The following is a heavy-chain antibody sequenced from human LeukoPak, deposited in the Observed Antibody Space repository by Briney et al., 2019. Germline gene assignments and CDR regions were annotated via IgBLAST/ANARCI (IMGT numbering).Heavy chain of an antibody. V-gene: IGHV3-7*05. CDR1: GFTLSIYW. D-gene: IGHD3-10*01. Sequence: PGGSLRLSCAASGFTLSIYWMSWVRQAPGKGLERVANITHDGSEKYYVDSVKGRFTISRDNAKNSLFLQMNSLRAEDTAVYYCTRDSQGSGMYSVVYWGQGTLVTVSS. J-gene: IGHJ4*02. CDR3: TRDSQGSGMYSVVY. CDR2: ITHDGSEK.